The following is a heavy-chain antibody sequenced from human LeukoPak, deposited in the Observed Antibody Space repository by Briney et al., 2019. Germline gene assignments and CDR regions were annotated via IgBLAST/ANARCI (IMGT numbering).Heavy chain of an antibody. Sequence: SETLSLTCAVYGGSFSGYYRNWIRQPPGKGLEWIGEINHSGSTNYNPSLKSRVTISVDTSKNQFSLKLSSVTAADTAVYYCATLSSAFSGFEYWGQGTLVTVSS. D-gene: IGHD6-25*01. V-gene: IGHV4-34*01. CDR1: GGSFSGYY. CDR2: INHSGST. CDR3: ATLSSAFSGFEY. J-gene: IGHJ4*02.